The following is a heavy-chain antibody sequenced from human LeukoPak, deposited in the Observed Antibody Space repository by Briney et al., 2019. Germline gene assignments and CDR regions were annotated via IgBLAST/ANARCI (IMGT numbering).Heavy chain of an antibody. V-gene: IGHV4-34*01. J-gene: IGHJ5*02. CDR3: ARDRIAGWFDP. D-gene: IGHD6-13*01. CDR1: GGSFSGYY. Sequence: SETLSLTCAVYGGSFSGYYWSWIRQPPGKGLEWIGEINHSGSTNYNPSLKSRVTISVDTSKNQFSLKLSSVTAADTAVYYCARDRIAGWFDPWGQGTLVTVSS. CDR2: INHSGST.